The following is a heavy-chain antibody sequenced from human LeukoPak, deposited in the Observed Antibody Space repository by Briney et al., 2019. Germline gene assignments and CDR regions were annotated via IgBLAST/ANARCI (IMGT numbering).Heavy chain of an antibody. Sequence: GGSLRLSCAASGFTFDDYAMHWVRQAPGKGLEWVSLISWDGGSTYYADSVKGRFTISRDNSKNSLYLRMNSLRAEDTALYYCAKESTSSYYMDVWGKGTTVTVSS. V-gene: IGHV3-43D*04. CDR1: GFTFDDYA. CDR2: ISWDGGST. D-gene: IGHD5/OR15-5a*01. CDR3: AKESTSSYYMDV. J-gene: IGHJ6*03.